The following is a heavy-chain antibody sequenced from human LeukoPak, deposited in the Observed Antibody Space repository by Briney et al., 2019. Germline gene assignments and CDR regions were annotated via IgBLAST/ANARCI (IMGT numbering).Heavy chain of an antibody. CDR3: ARRGYCSGGSCYSGAVWFDP. CDR2: ISAYNGNT. J-gene: IGHJ5*02. D-gene: IGHD2-15*01. V-gene: IGHV1-18*01. CDR1: GYTFTSYG. Sequence: APVKVSCKASGYTFTSYGISWMRQAPGQGLEWMGWISAYNGNTNYAQKLQGRVTMTTDTSTSTAYMELRSLRSDDTAVYYCARRGYCSGGSCYSGAVWFDPWGQGTLVTVSS.